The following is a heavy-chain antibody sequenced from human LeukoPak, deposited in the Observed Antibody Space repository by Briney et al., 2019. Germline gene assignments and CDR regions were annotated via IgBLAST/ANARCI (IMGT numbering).Heavy chain of an antibody. Sequence: ASVKVSCKASEYTFTSYDINWVRQATGQGLEWMGWMNPNSGNTGYAQKFQGRVTITRNTSISTAYMELSSLRSEDTAVYYCARVVPRGSYARRFDPWGQGTLVTVSS. D-gene: IGHD1-26*01. V-gene: IGHV1-8*03. CDR2: MNPNSGNT. CDR3: ARVVPRGSYARRFDP. J-gene: IGHJ5*02. CDR1: EYTFTSYD.